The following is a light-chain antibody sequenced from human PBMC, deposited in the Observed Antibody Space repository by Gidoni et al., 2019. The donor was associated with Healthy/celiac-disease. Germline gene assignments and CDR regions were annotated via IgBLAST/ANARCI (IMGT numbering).Light chain of an antibody. Sequence: DIQMTESPSSLSASVGDRVTITCRASQSISSYLNWYQQKPGKAPKLLIYAASSLHSGVPSRFSGSVSGTDFTLTISSLQPEDFATYYCQQSYSTPLTFGQRTKLEIK. V-gene: IGKV1-39*01. CDR3: QQSYSTPLT. J-gene: IGKJ2*01. CDR1: QSISSY. CDR2: AAS.